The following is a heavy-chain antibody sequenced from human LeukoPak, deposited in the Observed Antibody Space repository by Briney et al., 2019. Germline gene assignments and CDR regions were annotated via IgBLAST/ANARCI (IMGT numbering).Heavy chain of an antibody. Sequence: GRSLRLSCAASGFTFSSYGIHWVRQAPGKGLEWVAVISYDGSNKYYADSVKGRFTISRDNSKNTLYLQMNSLRAEDTAVYYCAKGRRSYGMDVWGQGTTVTVSS. V-gene: IGHV3-30*18. J-gene: IGHJ6*02. CDR3: AKGRRSYGMDV. CDR1: GFTFSSYG. CDR2: ISYDGSNK.